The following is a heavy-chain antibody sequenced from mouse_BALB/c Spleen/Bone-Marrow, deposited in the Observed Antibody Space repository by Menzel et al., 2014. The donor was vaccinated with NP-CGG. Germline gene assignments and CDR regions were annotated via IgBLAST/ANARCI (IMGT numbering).Heavy chain of an antibody. CDR2: INPSNGGT. J-gene: IGHJ4*01. Sequence: QVQLQQSGAELVKPGASVKLSCKASGYTFTSYYMYWVKQRPGQGLEWIGGINPSNGGTNFNEKFKSKATLTVDKSSSTAYMQLSSLTSEDSAVSYCTRYGYDPLYAMDYWGQGTSVTVSS. CDR1: GYTFTSYY. CDR3: TRYGYDPLYAMDY. V-gene: IGHV1S81*02. D-gene: IGHD2-3*01.